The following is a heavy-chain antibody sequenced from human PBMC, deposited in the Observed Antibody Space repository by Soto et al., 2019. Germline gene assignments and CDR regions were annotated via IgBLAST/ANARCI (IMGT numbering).Heavy chain of an antibody. Sequence: QVQLVQSGAEVKKPGASVKVSCKASGGNFTSYALRRVRQAPGQRLEFMGGIVHLFGPPNYAHKFRGRVTVTADESTSAVYMEMSSLRSEETAVYYCAKASGRSRYNWVDPWWQGRLVTVST. D-gene: IGHD1-26*01. CDR3: AKASGRSRYNWVDP. CDR2: IVHLFGPP. J-gene: IGHJ5*02. V-gene: IGHV1-69*01. CDR1: GGNFTSYA.